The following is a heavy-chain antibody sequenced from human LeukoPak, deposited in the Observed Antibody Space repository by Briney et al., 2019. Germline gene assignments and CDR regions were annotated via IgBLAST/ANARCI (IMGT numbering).Heavy chain of an antibody. CDR1: GYTFTSYD. D-gene: IGHD3-9*01. CDR3: ARASNYDILTGLT. CDR2: MNPNSGNT. J-gene: IGHJ5*02. Sequence: ASVKVSCKASGYTFTSYDINWVRQATGQGLEWMGWMNPNSGNTGYAQKFQGRVTMTRNTSISTAYMELSSLRPEDTAVYYCARASNYDILTGLTWGQGTLVTVSS. V-gene: IGHV1-8*01.